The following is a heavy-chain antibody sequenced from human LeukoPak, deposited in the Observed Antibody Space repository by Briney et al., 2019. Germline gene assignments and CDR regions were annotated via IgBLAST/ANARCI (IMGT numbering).Heavy chain of an antibody. CDR3: ARAEYQLLLGYYYYGMDV. CDR2: IYYSGST. CDR1: GGSISSGGYY. J-gene: IGHJ6*02. D-gene: IGHD2-2*01. Sequence: SETLSPTCTVSGGSISSGGYYWSWIRQHPGKGLEWIGYIYYSGSTYYNPSLKSRVTISVDTSKNQFSLKLSSVTAADTAVYYCARAEYQLLLGYYYYGMDVWGQGTTVTVSS. V-gene: IGHV4-31*03.